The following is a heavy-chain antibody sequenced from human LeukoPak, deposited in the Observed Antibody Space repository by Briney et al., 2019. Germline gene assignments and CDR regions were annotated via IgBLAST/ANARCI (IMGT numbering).Heavy chain of an antibody. CDR1: GGTFSSYA. D-gene: IGHD5-18*01. CDR2: IIPIFGTA. J-gene: IGHJ4*02. V-gene: IGHV1-69*13. CDR3: ARALKRVDTAMAYGY. Sequence: SVKVSCKASGGTFSSYAISWVRQAPGQGLEWMGGIIPIFGTANYAQKFQGRVTITADESTSTAYMELSSLRSEDTAVYYCARALKRVDTAMAYGYWGQGTLVTVSS.